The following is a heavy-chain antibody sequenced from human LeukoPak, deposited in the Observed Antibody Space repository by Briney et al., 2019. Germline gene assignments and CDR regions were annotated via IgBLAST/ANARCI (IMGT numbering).Heavy chain of an antibody. V-gene: IGHV4-39*01. CDR2: IYYSGYT. CDR1: GGSVSSANYY. CDR3: ARTLGGYYDSSGYKA. D-gene: IGHD3-22*01. J-gene: IGHJ5*02. Sequence: SETLSLTCTVSGGSVSSANYYWAWIRQPPGKGLEWITSIYYSGYTYYNPSLKSPVSTSMDMSKNQFFLHLSSVTAADTTVYYCARTLGGYYDSSGYKAWGQGTLATVSS.